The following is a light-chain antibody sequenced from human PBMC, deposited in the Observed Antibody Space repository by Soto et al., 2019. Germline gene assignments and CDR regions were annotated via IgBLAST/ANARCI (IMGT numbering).Light chain of an antibody. CDR1: QGISSY. CDR2: SAS. V-gene: IGKV1-9*01. J-gene: IGKJ4*01. CDR3: QQYDSYPLS. Sequence: IQLTQSPSSLSASIGDRVTITCRASQGISSYLAWYQQKPGKAPNLLIYSASTLQSGVPSRFSGSGSGTDFTLTISSLQPEDFATYNCQQYDSYPLSFGGGTKVDIK.